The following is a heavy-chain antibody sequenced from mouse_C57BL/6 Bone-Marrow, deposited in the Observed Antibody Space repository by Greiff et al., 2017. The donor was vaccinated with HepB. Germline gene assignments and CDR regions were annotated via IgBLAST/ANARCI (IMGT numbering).Heavy chain of an antibody. J-gene: IGHJ3*01. CDR2: IYPRSGNT. V-gene: IGHV1-81*01. D-gene: IGHD2-10*02. Sequence: QVQLQQSGAELARPGASVKLSCKASGYTFTSYGISWVKQRTGQGLEWIGEIYPRSGNTYYNEKFKGKATLTADKSSSTAYMELRSLTSEDSAVNVCARRLGPWFAYWGQGTLVTVSA. CDR3: ARRLGPWFAY. CDR1: GYTFTSYG.